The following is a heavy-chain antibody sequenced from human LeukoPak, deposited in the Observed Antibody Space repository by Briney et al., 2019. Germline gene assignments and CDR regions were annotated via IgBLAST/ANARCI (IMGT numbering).Heavy chain of an antibody. CDR2: IRDDGKNQ. V-gene: IGHV3-30*02. D-gene: IGHD6-19*01. Sequence: GGSLNLSCAASGFTFSSDGFNWFRHPQAKGLGWGPFIRDDGKNQYYTDSVKGRFTISRDNYKNTLYLQMSSLRVEDTAVYYCARQNRQSSGWLGWLDPWGQGALVTVSS. J-gene: IGHJ5*02. CDR3: ARQNRQSSGWLGWLDP. CDR1: GFTFSSDG.